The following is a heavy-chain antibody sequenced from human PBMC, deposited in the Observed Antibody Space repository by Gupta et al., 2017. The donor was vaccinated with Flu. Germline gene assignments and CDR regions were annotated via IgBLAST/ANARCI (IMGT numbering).Heavy chain of an antibody. CDR3: AKGRLGYTYYFDY. Sequence: RQEPGKGLEWVSAISGSCGSTYYADSVKCRVTISRDNSKNTRYLQMNSLRAEDTAVYYCAKGRLGYTYYFDYWGQGTLVTVAS. V-gene: IGHV3-23*01. D-gene: IGHD3-16*02. CDR2: ISGSCGST. J-gene: IGHJ4*02.